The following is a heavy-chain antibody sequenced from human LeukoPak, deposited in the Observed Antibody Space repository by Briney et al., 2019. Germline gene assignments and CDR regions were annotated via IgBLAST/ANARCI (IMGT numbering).Heavy chain of an antibody. CDR3: AKDRGSYFFFDY. CDR1: GFTFSSYS. CDR2: ISGSGGST. V-gene: IGHV3-23*01. Sequence: GGSLRLSCAASGFTFSSYSMNWVRQAPGKGLEWVSAISGSGGSTYYADSVKGRFTISRDNSKNTLYLQMNSLRAEDTAVYYCAKDRGSYFFFDYWGQGTLVTVSS. D-gene: IGHD1-26*01. J-gene: IGHJ4*02.